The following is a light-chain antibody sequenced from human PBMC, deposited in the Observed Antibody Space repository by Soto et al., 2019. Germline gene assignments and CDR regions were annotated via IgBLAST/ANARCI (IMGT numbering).Light chain of an antibody. CDR1: QSVSSN. Sequence: ENVMTQSPATLSVSPGERATLSCRASQSVSSNLAWYQQKPGQAPRLLIYDASNRATGIPARFSGSGSGTDFTLTISSLEPEDFAVYYCQQRSNWPPTFGQGTRLEIK. V-gene: IGKV3-11*01. CDR2: DAS. CDR3: QQRSNWPPT. J-gene: IGKJ5*01.